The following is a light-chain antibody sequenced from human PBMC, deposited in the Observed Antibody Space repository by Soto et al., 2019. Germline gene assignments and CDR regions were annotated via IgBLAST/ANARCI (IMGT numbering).Light chain of an antibody. Sequence: QSALAQPPSVSGSPGQSIAISCTGTSSDVGGYNYVSWHQQHPGKAPKVLISVVSNRPSGVSNRFSGSKSGNTASLTISGLQAEDEADYYCSSYRGGGTFVFGSGTKLTVL. V-gene: IGLV2-14*01. CDR2: VVS. J-gene: IGLJ1*01. CDR3: SSYRGGGTFV. CDR1: SSDVGGYNY.